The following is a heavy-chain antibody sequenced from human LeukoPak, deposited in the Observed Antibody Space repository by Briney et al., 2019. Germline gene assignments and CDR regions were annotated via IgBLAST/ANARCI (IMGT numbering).Heavy chain of an antibody. D-gene: IGHD6-13*01. J-gene: IGHJ6*02. V-gene: IGHV1-58*01. CDR1: QFTFTSSA. CDR2: IVVGSGNT. CDR3: AACSSSWYSWDV. Sequence: SVKVSCKASQFTFTSSAVQWVRQARGQRLEWIGWIVVGSGNTNYAQKFQKRVTITRDMSTSTAYMELSSLRSEDTAVYYCAACSSSWYSWDVWGQGTTVTVSS.